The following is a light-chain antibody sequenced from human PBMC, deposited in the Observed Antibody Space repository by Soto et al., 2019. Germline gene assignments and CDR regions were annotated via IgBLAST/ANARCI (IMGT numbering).Light chain of an antibody. CDR1: QSVNNNY. CDR3: HQYNSPPLT. V-gene: IGKV3-20*01. Sequence: EIVLTQSPGTLSLSPGEIVTLSCRASQSVNNNYLAWYQQKPGQAPRLLIYGASSRATGIPDRFSGSGSGTDFTLSISRLEPEDFAVYYCHQYNSPPLTFGGGAKVEIK. CDR2: GAS. J-gene: IGKJ4*01.